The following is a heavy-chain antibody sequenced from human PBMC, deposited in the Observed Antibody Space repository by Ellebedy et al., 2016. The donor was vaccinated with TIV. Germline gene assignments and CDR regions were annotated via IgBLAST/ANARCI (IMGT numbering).Heavy chain of an antibody. V-gene: IGHV3-11*04. CDR1: GFTFSDYY. Sequence: GESLKISXAASGFTFSDYYMSWIRQAPGKGLEWVSYISSSGSTIYYADSVKGRFIISRDNAKNSLYLQMNSLRAEDTAGYYCARDTSRNYDILTGYYTPYYYGMDVWGQGTTVTVSS. CDR2: ISSSGSTI. D-gene: IGHD3-9*01. J-gene: IGHJ6*02. CDR3: ARDTSRNYDILTGYYTPYYYGMDV.